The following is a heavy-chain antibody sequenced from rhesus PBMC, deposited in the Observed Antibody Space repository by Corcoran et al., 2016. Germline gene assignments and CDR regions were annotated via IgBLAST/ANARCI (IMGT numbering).Heavy chain of an antibody. CDR1: GYTFTDYY. J-gene: IGHJ6*01. Sequence: QLPLVQPGAEEKKPGSSVTVSCKSSGYTFTDYYIHWFRQAPRPGLLWVGWISPSLGNTKYAQKFQGRVTMTRDTSTNTAYMELSSLRSEDTAMYYCAREGISSATGGLDSWGQGVVVTVSS. CDR3: AREGISSATGGLDS. CDR2: ISPSLGNT. V-gene: IGHV1S2*01. D-gene: IGHD6-43*01.